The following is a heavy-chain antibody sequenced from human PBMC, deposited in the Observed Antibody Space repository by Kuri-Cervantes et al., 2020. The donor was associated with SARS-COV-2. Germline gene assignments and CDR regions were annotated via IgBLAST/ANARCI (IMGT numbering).Heavy chain of an antibody. Sequence: SVKVSCKASGGTFSSYAISWVRQAPGQGLEWMGGIIPIFGTANYAQKFQGRVTITTDESTSTAYMELSSLRSEDTAVYYCARTQSYITIFGVVSYYMDVWGKGTTVTVSS. V-gene: IGHV1-69*05. CDR3: ARTQSYITIFGVVSYYMDV. J-gene: IGHJ6*03. D-gene: IGHD3-3*01. CDR2: IIPIFGTA. CDR1: GGTFSSYA.